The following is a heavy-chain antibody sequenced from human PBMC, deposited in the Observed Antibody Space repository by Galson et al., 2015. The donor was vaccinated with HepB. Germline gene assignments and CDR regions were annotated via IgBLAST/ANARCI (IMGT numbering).Heavy chain of an antibody. CDR1: GLTFSSYA. Sequence: SLRLSCAASGLTFSSYAMHWVRQAPGKGLEWVAVISYDGSNKYYADSVKGRFTISRDNSKNTLYLQMNSLRAEDTAVYYCARDYASSWYFNHYYGMDVWGQGTTVTVSS. V-gene: IGHV3-30*04. CDR3: ARDYASSWYFNHYYGMDV. CDR2: ISYDGSNK. D-gene: IGHD6-13*01. J-gene: IGHJ6*02.